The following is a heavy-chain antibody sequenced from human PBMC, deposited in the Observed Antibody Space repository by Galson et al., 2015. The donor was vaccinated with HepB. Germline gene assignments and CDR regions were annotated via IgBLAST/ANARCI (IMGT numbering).Heavy chain of an antibody. CDR2: IFWDDDK. D-gene: IGHD4-11*01. CDR3: AHGDYNNYHYYDMDV. CDR1: GFSLTNYGVG. V-gene: IGHV2-5*02. Sequence: PALVKPTQTLTLTCTYSGFSLTNYGVGVGWIRQPPGKALEWLALIFWDDDKRYSPSLKSRLSITKDTSKNQVVLTMTNVDPMDTGTYFCAHGDYNNYHYYDMDVWGKGTAVTVSS. J-gene: IGHJ6*03.